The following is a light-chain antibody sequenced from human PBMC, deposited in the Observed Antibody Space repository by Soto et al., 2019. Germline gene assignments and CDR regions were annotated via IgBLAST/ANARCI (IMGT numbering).Light chain of an antibody. J-gene: IGLJ1*01. CDR3: SSYAGSHNDV. CDR2: EVN. V-gene: IGLV2-8*01. CDR1: SSDVGAYNY. Sequence: QSVLTQPPSASGSPGQSVTISCTGTSSDVGAYNYVSWYQQHPGKAPELLIYEVNKRPSGVPDRFSGSKSGNTASLTVSGLQAEDEADYYCSSYAGSHNDVFGTGTKLTVL.